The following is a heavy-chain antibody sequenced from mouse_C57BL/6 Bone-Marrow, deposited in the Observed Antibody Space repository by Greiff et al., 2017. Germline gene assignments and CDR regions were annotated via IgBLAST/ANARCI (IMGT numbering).Heavy chain of an antibody. V-gene: IGHV1-53*01. D-gene: IGHD1-1*01. J-gene: IGHJ3*01. Sequence: QVQLQQPGTELVKPGASVKLSCKASGYTFTSYWMHWVKQRPGQGLEWIGNINPSNGGTNYNEKFKSKATLTVDKSSSTAYMQLSSLTSADSSVYYCARSGGSSPWFAYWGQGALVTVSA. CDR2: INPSNGGT. CDR3: ARSGGSSPWFAY. CDR1: GYTFTSYW.